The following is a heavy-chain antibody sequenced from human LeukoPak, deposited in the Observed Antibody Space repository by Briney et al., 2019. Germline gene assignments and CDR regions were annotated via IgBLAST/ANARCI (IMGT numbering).Heavy chain of an antibody. Sequence: VKVSCQVSGYTLPQLSMHWVRPAPGKGLEWMGGFDPEDGETIYAQKFQGRVTMTSDTSTNTAYMELRSLRYDDTAMYYCARVDSGSYYGHDYWGQGTLVTVSS. J-gene: IGHJ4*02. V-gene: IGHV1-24*01. CDR3: ARVDSGSYYGHDY. CDR2: FDPEDGET. CDR1: GYTLPQLS. D-gene: IGHD1-26*01.